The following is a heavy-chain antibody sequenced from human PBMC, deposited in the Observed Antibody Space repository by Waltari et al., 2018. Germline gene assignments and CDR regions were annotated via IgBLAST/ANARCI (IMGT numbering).Heavy chain of an antibody. Sequence: QLQLQESGPGLVKPSETLSLSCSVSGGSLTSNRHYWGWIRQPPGQGLEWIGTISYNGATYSSPSLRGRVTVSRDTSMNQLSLKLGSVTAADTAVYYCATYIGASIGTAAFDVWGQGTMVTVSS. CDR2: ISYNGAT. CDR3: ATYIGASIGTAAFDV. J-gene: IGHJ3*01. V-gene: IGHV4-39*01. D-gene: IGHD5-12*01. CDR1: GGSLTSNRHY.